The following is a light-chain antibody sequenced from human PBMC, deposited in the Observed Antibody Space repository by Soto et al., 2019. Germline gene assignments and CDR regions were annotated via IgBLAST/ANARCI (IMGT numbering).Light chain of an antibody. Sequence: QSSLTQPPSTSGTPGQRVTISCSGSRSNIGSNTVTWYQQLPGTAPKLLIYSNNQRPSGVPDRFSGSKSGTSASLAISGLQSEDEADYYCAAWDGCLNGPYVVGNGTKVTVL. CDR3: AAWDGCLNGPYV. CDR1: RSNIGSNT. V-gene: IGLV1-44*01. CDR2: SNN. J-gene: IGLJ1*01.